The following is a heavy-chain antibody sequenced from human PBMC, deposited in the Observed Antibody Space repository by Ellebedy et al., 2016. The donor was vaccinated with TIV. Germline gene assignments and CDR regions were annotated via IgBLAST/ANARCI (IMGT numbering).Heavy chain of an antibody. J-gene: IGHJ4*02. Sequence: GESLKISXAASGFIFSVTGMTWIRQAPGKGLEWVATIVSSGRETYYADPLKGRFTISRDNAMNLVYLQMNSLSVEGTAVYYCTRDGSEWSRDYWGQGTLVTVSS. CDR2: IVSSGRET. CDR1: GFIFSVTG. D-gene: IGHD3-3*01. V-gene: IGHV3-21*06. CDR3: TRDGSEWSRDY.